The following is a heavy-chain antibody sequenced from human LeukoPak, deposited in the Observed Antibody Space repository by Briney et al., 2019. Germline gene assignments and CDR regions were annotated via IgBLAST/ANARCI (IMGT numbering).Heavy chain of an antibody. D-gene: IGHD4-17*01. CDR3: ARSMTTVMQFDY. CDR2: INPNSGGT. CDR1: GYTFTGYY. Sequence: ASVKVSCKASGYTFTGYYMHWVRQAPGQGLEWMGWINPNSGGTNYAQKFQGRVTMTRDTSISTAYMEPSRLRSDDTAVYYCARSMTTVMQFDYWGQGTLVTVSS. V-gene: IGHV1-2*02. J-gene: IGHJ4*02.